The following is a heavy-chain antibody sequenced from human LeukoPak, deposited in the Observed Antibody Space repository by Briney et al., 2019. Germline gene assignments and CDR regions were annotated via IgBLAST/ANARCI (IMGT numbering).Heavy chain of an antibody. CDR2: IYYSGST. Sequence: SETLSLTCTVSGGSISSYYWSWIRQPPGKGLEWIGYIYYSGSTNYSPSLKSRVTISVDTSKNQFSLKLSSVTAADTAVYYCARLCPDDFWSAPGDVWGKGTTVTVSS. V-gene: IGHV4-59*08. CDR3: ARLCPDDFWSAPGDV. D-gene: IGHD3-3*01. J-gene: IGHJ6*04. CDR1: GGSISSYY.